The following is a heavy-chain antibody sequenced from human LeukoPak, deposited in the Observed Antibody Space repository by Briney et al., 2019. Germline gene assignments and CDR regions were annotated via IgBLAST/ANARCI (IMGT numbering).Heavy chain of an antibody. D-gene: IGHD2-2*01. CDR3: ARGLEVPAAIIMGYYYYYYMDV. CDR1: GYTFTSYG. J-gene: IGHJ6*03. V-gene: IGHV1-8*02. Sequence: ASVKVSCKASGYTFTSYGISWVRQAPGQGLEWMGWMNPNSGNTGYAQKFQGRVTMTRNTSISTAYMELSSLRSEDTAVYYCARGLEVPAAIIMGYYYYYYMDVWGKGTTVTISS. CDR2: MNPNSGNT.